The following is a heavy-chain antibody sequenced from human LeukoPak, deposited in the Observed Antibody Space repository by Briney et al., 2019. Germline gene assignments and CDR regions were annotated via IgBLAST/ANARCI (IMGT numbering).Heavy chain of an antibody. J-gene: IGHJ4*02. CDR3: ARVPYYDFWSGYYGIDY. Sequence: SQTLSLTCAVSGGSISSGGYSWSWIRQPPGKGLEWIGYIYHSGSTYYNPSLKSRVTISVDKSKNQFSLKLSSVTAADTAVYYCARVPYYDFWSGYYGIDYWGQGTLVTVFS. CDR2: IYHSGST. D-gene: IGHD3-3*01. CDR1: GGSISSGGYS. V-gene: IGHV4-30-2*01.